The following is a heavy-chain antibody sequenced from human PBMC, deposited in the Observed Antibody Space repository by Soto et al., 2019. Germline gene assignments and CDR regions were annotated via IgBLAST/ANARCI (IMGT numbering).Heavy chain of an antibody. CDR3: ARHSPYDFWSGLGWFDS. Sequence: SGTLALTCTVSGGSISSSSYYWGWIRQPPGKGLEWIGSIYYSGSTYYNPSLKSRVTISVDTSKNQFSLKLSSVTAADTAVYYCARHSPYDFWSGLGWFDSWGQRTLVTVSS. V-gene: IGHV4-39*01. J-gene: IGHJ5*01. CDR1: GGSISSSSYY. D-gene: IGHD3-3*01. CDR2: IYYSGST.